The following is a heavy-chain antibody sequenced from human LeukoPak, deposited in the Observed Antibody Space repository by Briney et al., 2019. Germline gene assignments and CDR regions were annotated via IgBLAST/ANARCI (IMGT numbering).Heavy chain of an antibody. CDR1: GYTFTSYD. CDR2: MNPNSGNT. CDR3: ARTPRKRNIVVVPRFDP. Sequence: ASVKVPCKASGYTFTSYDINWVRQATGQGLEWMGWMNPNSGNTGYAQKFQGRVTMTRNTSISTAYMELSSLRSEDTAVYYCARTPRKRNIVVVPRFDPWGQGTLVTVSS. J-gene: IGHJ5*02. D-gene: IGHD2-2*01. V-gene: IGHV1-8*01.